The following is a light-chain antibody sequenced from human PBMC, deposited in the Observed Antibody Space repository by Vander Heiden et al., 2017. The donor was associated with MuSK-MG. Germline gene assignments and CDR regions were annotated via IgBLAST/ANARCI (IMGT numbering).Light chain of an antibody. CDR2: GND. Sequence: QSVLTQPPSVSGAPGPRVTISCTGSSSNIGAGYNVHWYQQLPGTAPKLLIYGNDNRPSGVPDRFSGSKSGTSASLAITGLQAEDEADFYCQSYDRSLSGLVFGGGTKLTVL. CDR1: SSNIGAGYN. CDR3: QSYDRSLSGLV. J-gene: IGLJ3*02. V-gene: IGLV1-40*01.